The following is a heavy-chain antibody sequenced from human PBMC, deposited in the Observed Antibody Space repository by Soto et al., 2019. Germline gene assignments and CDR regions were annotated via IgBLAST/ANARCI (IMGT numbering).Heavy chain of an antibody. CDR1: GYIFVNYG. Sequence: QVPLAQSGDEVRKPGSSVKVSCKASGYIFVNYGIAWVRQAPGQGLEWMGWISPYSGNTHYASKVQGRLTMTTDTSTSADHKDLASLPSESTAVDYCEMVDNYVTPTPEDVSGQGTTVTLSS. D-gene: IGHD3-16*01. CDR3: EMVDNYVTPTPEDV. CDR2: ISPYSGNT. J-gene: IGHJ6*02. V-gene: IGHV1-18*01.